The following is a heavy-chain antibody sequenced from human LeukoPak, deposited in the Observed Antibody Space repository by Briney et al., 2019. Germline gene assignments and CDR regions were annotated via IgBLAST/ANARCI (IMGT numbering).Heavy chain of an antibody. D-gene: IGHD6-13*01. Sequence: GGSLRLSCAASGFTFSSYSMNWVRQAPGKGLEWVSSISSSSNYIYYADSVKGRFTISRDNAKNSLYLQMNSLRAEDTAVYYCARDTSSWYLGGDYYFDYWGRGTLVTVSS. J-gene: IGHJ4*02. V-gene: IGHV3-21*01. CDR3: ARDTSSWYLGGDYYFDY. CDR1: GFTFSSYS. CDR2: ISSSSNYI.